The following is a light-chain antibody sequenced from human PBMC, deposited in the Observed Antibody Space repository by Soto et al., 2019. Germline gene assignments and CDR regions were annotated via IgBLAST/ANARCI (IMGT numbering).Light chain of an antibody. CDR1: QTVSSN. V-gene: IGKV3-11*01. CDR3: QQHSNWPLT. CDR2: DTS. J-gene: IGKJ4*01. Sequence: EMALTRSPATLGLSPAVTCTLCCRASQTVSSNLAWYQQKPGQAPRLLIYDTSTRATGIPARFSGSGSGTDFTLTISSLQPEDFAVYYCQQHSNWPLTFGGGTKVDIK.